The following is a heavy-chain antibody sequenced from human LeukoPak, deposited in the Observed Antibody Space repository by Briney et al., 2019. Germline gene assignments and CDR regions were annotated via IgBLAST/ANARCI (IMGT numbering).Heavy chain of an antibody. V-gene: IGHV4-30-4*08. CDR1: GGSISSTNYY. Sequence: PSQTLSLTCTVSGGSISSTNYYWSWVRQPPGKGLEWIAYIDYSGHAHYSPSLKSRVIISLETSKNQSSLMMTSLTAADTAIYYCAREVDVVGDSDAFDIWGQGTMVTVSS. CDR3: AREVDVVGDSDAFDI. CDR2: IDYSGHA. D-gene: IGHD2-2*01. J-gene: IGHJ3*02.